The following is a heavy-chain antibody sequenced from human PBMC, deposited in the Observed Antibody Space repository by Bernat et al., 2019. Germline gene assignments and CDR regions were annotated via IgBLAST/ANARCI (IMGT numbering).Heavy chain of an antibody. CDR3: ARHRKWDAILTGYYAGGLFDP. V-gene: IGHV5-10-1*03. Sequence: EVQLVQSGAEVKKPGESLRISCKGSGYSFTSYWISWVRQMPGKGLEWMGRIDPSDSYTNYSPSFQGHVTISADKSISTAYLQWSSLKASDTAMYYCARHRKWDAILTGYYAGGLFDPWGQGTLVTVSS. CDR2: IDPSDSYT. D-gene: IGHD3-9*01. CDR1: GYSFTSYW. J-gene: IGHJ5*02.